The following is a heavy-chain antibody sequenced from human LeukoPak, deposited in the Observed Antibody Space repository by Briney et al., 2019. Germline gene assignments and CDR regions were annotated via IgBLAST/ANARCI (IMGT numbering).Heavy chain of an antibody. V-gene: IGHV3-30*18. Sequence: GRSLRLSCAASGFTFTSYGMHWVRQAPGKGLEWVAVVSYDGSSKYYADSVKGRFTISRDNSKNTLSLQVDSLSAEDTALYYCAKDVARGGIKGSFDYWGQGTLVTVSS. CDR1: GFTFTSYG. D-gene: IGHD3-16*01. CDR3: AKDVARGGIKGSFDY. CDR2: VSYDGSSK. J-gene: IGHJ4*02.